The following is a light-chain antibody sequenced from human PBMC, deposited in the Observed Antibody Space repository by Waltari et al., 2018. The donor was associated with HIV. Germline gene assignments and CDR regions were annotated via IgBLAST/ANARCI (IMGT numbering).Light chain of an antibody. CDR3: MQDLQTPWT. V-gene: IGKV2-28*01. CDR1: HSLLHTIGFNY. J-gene: IGKJ1*01. CDR2: LGA. Sequence: DIVMTQYPLSLLVTPGEQASISSRSSHSLLHTIGFNYLYWYLQKPGQSPQLLIYLGAYRASGVPDRFSGSRSCTDFTLKISRVEAEDVGVYYCMQDLQTPWTFGQGTKVEIK.